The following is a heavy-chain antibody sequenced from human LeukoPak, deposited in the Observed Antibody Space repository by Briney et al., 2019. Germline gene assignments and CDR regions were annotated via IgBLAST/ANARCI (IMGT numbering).Heavy chain of an antibody. D-gene: IGHD3-10*01. V-gene: IGHV4-39*01. CDR1: GGSISIGDYY. Sequence: PSQTLSLTCTVSGGSISIGDYYWGWIRQPPGNGLEWIGTIYYSGSTYYNPSLKSRVTISVDTSKNQFSLKLSSVTASDTAVYYCARRFAPSRNDAFDIWGQGTMVTVSS. J-gene: IGHJ3*02. CDR3: ARRFAPSRNDAFDI. CDR2: IYYSGST.